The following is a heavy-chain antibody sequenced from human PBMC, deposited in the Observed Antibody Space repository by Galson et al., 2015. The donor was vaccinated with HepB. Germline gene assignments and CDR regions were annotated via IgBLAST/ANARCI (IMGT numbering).Heavy chain of an antibody. CDR1: GVPFGNDA. CDR2: LKSKTFGGTT. J-gene: IGHJ4*02. V-gene: IGHV3-49*03. D-gene: IGHD2-15*01. Sequence: FLRHSRAGAGVPFGNDAMSWFPQAPGKGLEWLGYLKSKTFGGTTQYAASVRHRSTISRDDSASLAYPQMNNLRIEDTAMYYCTLGGAAAYWGQGTLVTVSS. CDR3: TLGGAAAY.